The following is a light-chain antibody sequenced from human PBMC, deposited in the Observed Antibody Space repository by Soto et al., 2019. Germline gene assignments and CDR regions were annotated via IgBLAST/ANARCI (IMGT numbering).Light chain of an antibody. CDR3: QQYNTRPRR. V-gene: IGKV3-15*01. J-gene: IGKJ1*01. CDR2: GAS. CDR1: QSVSNN. Sequence: EIVMTQSPATLSVSPGERATLSCRASQSVSNNLAWYQQKPGQAPRLLIYGASTRATGIPARFSGSRSGTEFNLTVISLQSEDVAVYYCQQYNTRPRRFGQGTKVAIK.